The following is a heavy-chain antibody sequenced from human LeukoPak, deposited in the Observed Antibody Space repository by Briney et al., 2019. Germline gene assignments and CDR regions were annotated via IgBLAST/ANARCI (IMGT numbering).Heavy chain of an antibody. CDR2: ISAYNGNT. J-gene: IGHJ4*02. CDR3: ARAGAVAGQRAFDY. D-gene: IGHD6-19*01. V-gene: IGHV1-18*01. Sequence: APVKVSCKASGYTFTSYGISWVRQAPGQGLEWMGWISAYNGNTNYAQKLQGRVTMTSDTSTSTAYMELRSLRSDDTAVYYCARAGAVAGQRAFDYWGQGTLVTVSS. CDR1: GYTFTSYG.